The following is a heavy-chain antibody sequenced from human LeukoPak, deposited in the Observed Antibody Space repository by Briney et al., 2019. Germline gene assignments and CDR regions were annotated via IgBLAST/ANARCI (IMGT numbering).Heavy chain of an antibody. V-gene: IGHV4-39*01. CDR3: ARLGPTTGIAAAGAVRGIDY. CDR1: GGSISSSSYY. CDR2: IYYSGST. J-gene: IGHJ4*02. Sequence: KPSETLSLTCTVSGGSISSSSYYWGWIRQPPGKGLEWIGSIYYSGSTYYNPSLKSRVTISVDTSKNQFSLKLSSVTAADTAVYYCARLGPTTGIAAAGAVRGIDYWGQGTLVTVSS. D-gene: IGHD6-13*01.